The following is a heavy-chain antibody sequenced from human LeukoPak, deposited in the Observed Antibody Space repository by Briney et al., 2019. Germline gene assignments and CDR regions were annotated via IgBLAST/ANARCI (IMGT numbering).Heavy chain of an antibody. D-gene: IGHD3-22*01. Sequence: SQTLSLTCTVSGGSISSGSYYWSWIRQPAGKGLEWIGYIYYSGSTYYNPSLKGRVTISVDTSKNQFSLKLSSVTAADTAVYYCARDYDYYDSSGYLNWFDPWGQGTLVTVSS. CDR3: ARDYDYYDSSGYLNWFDP. CDR2: IYYSGST. V-gene: IGHV4-30-4*08. CDR1: GGSISSGSYY. J-gene: IGHJ5*02.